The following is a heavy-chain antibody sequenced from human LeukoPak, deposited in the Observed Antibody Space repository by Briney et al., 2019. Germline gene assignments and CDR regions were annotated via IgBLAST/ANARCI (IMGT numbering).Heavy chain of an antibody. CDR2: ISSSGNTI. CDR3: TTWIQLWLDYYYYYMDV. J-gene: IGHJ6*03. Sequence: GGSLRLSCAASGFTFSSYEMNWVRQAPGKGLEWVSYISSSGNTIYYADSVKGRFTISRDNAKNSLYLQMNSLKTEDTAVYYCTTWIQLWLDYYYYYMDVWGKGTTVTVSS. D-gene: IGHD5-18*01. CDR1: GFTFSSYE. V-gene: IGHV3-48*03.